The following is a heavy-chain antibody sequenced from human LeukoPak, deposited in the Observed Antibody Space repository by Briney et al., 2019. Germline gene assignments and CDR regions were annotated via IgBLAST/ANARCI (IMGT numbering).Heavy chain of an antibody. CDR1: GFTFSGAA. CDR3: TKPGGAVSGTQFDY. CDR2: IRSRSNSYAT. D-gene: IGHD6-19*01. V-gene: IGHV3-73*01. J-gene: IGHJ4*02. Sequence: GGSLKLSCAASGFTFSGAAMHWVRQASGKGLEWVGHIRSRSNSYATAYAALVKGRFTISRDDSKNTAYLQMNSLKTEDMAVYYCTKPGGAVSGTQFDYWGQGTLVTVSS.